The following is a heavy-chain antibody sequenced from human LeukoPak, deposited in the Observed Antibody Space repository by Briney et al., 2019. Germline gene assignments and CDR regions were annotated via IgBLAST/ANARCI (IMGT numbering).Heavy chain of an antibody. D-gene: IGHD3-9*01. V-gene: IGHV1-69*04. CDR3: AREAPLRYFDWLDTYYFDY. CDR2: IIPILGIA. CDR1: GGTFSSYA. J-gene: IGHJ4*02. Sequence: SVKVSCKASGGTFSSYAISWVRQAPGQGLEWMGRIIPILGIANYAQKFQGRVTITADKSTSTAYMELSSLRSEDTAVYYCAREAPLRYFDWLDTYYFDYWGQGTLVTVSS.